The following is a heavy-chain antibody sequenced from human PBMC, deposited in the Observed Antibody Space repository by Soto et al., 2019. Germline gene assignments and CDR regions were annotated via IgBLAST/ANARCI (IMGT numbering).Heavy chain of an antibody. CDR2: IYPGDSNT. CDR3: SSHAYDFWSGHPNPRYYYGMDV. D-gene: IGHD3-3*01. J-gene: IGHJ6*02. V-gene: IGHV5-51*01. Sequence: GESLKISCKGSGYSFTSYWIGWARQMPGKGLEWMGIIYPGDSNTRYSPSLQGQVTISVDKSISTAYLQWSSLKATDTAMYYCSSHAYDFWSGHPNPRYYYGMDVWGQGTTVTVSS. CDR1: GYSFTSYW.